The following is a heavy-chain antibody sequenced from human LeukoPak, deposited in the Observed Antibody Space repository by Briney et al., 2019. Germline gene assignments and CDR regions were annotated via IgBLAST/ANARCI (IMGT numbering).Heavy chain of an antibody. Sequence: SQTLSLTCAISGDSVSTTSSIWNWIRQSPSRGLEWLGRTYYRSKWNYDYAQSVRSRITISPDTSENQFSLQLQFVTAEDSAVYYCARRRHDNNGLDVWGQGTTVTVSS. CDR1: GDSVSTTSSI. J-gene: IGHJ6*02. CDR2: TYYRSKWNY. CDR3: ARRRHDNNGLDV. V-gene: IGHV6-1*01. D-gene: IGHD1-1*01.